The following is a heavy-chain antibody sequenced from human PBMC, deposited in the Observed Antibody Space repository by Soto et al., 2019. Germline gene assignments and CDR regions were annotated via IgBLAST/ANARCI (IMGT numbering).Heavy chain of an antibody. D-gene: IGHD2-2*01. CDR3: AKSPAGYYYYYGMDV. J-gene: IGHJ6*02. CDR2: ISGSGGST. V-gene: IGHV3-23*01. Sequence: RLSCAASGFTFSSYAMSWVRQAPGKGLEWVSAISGSGGSTYYADSVKGRFTISRDNSKNTLYLQMNSLRAEDTAVYYCAKSPAGYYYYYGMDVWGQGTTVTVSS. CDR1: GFTFSSYA.